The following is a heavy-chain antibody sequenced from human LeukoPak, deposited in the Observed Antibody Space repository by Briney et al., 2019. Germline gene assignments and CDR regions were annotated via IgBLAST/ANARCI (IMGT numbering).Heavy chain of an antibody. J-gene: IGHJ4*02. CDR2: ISGSGGST. Sequence: GGSPRLSCAASGFTFSSYGMSWVRQAPGKGLEWVSAISGSGGSTYYADSVKGRFTISRDNSKNTLYLQMNSLRAEDTAVYYCANRPYYYDSSGYYQSYFDYWGQGTLVTVSS. CDR3: ANRPYYYDSSGYYQSYFDY. D-gene: IGHD3-22*01. V-gene: IGHV3-23*01. CDR1: GFTFSSYG.